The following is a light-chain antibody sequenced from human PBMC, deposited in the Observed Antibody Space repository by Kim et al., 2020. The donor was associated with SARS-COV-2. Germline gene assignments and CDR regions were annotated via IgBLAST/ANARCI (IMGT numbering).Light chain of an antibody. J-gene: IGKJ2*01. Sequence: DGQLNQSPGSLSASAGDRVTITCQASRDVTNTLNWYQQKPGKAPKLLIYDTSNLETGVPSRFSGSGTGTYFTFTISSLQPEDIATYYCQHLRDFGQGTKLEI. CDR3: QHLRD. V-gene: IGKV1-33*01. CDR1: RDVTNT. CDR2: DTS.